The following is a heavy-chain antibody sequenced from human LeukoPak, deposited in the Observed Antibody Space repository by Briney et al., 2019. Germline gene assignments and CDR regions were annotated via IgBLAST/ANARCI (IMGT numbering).Heavy chain of an antibody. CDR1: GDSVSSNSVA. Sequence: SQTLSLTCAISGDSVSSNSVAWIWIRQSPSRGLEWLGRTYYRSKWYNDYAVSMKSRITINPDTSKNQFSLQLNSVTPEDTAVYYRARGLTTRGVDGWGQARMVTVSS. CDR2: TYYRSKWYN. J-gene: IGHJ3*01. CDR3: ARGLTTRGVDG. D-gene: IGHD1-1*01. V-gene: IGHV6-1*01.